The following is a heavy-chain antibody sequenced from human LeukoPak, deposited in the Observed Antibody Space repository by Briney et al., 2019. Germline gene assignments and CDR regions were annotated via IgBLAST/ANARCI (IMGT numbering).Heavy chain of an antibody. V-gene: IGHV4-39*07. CDR2: IHYSGST. D-gene: IGHD1-14*01. Sequence: SETLSLTCTVSGGSISSSSYYWGWIRQPPGKGLEWIGSIHYSGSTNYNPSLKSRVTISVDTSKNQFSLKLSSVTAADTAVYYCAKPARTDYTDYWGQGTLVTVSS. CDR3: AKPARTDYTDY. J-gene: IGHJ4*02. CDR1: GGSISSSSYY.